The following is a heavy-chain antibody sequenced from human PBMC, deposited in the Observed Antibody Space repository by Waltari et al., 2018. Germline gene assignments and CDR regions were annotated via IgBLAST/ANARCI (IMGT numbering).Heavy chain of an antibody. CDR2: VDPEDGET. J-gene: IGHJ6*03. V-gene: IGHV1-69-2*01. D-gene: IGHD3-10*01. CDR3: ATEYGSGSYYSHYYYYMDV. CDR1: GYTFTDYY. Sequence: EVQLVQSGAEVKKPGATVKISCKASGYTFTDYYMHWVQQAPGKGLEWMGRVDPEDGETIYAEKFQGRVTITADTSTDTAYMELSSLRSEDTAVYYCATEYGSGSYYSHYYYYMDVWGKGTTVTVSS.